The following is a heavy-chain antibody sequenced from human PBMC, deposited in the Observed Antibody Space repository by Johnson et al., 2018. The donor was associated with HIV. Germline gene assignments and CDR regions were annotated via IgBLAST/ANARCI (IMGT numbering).Heavy chain of an antibody. V-gene: IGHV3-13*01. CDR2: IGTAADT. CDR3: ARGVGGAGDDAFDI. CDR1: GFTFSSYD. D-gene: IGHD6-19*01. Sequence: MLLVESGGGLVQPGGSLRLSCAASGFTFSSYDMHWVRQATGKGLEWVSAIGTAADTYYPGSVKGRFTVSRENAKNSLYLQMNSLRAEDTALYYCARGVGGAGDDAFDIWGQGTMVTVSS. J-gene: IGHJ3*02.